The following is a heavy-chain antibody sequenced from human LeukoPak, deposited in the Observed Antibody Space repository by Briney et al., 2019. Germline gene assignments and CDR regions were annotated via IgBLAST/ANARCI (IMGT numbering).Heavy chain of an antibody. CDR1: GGSISSSDYY. CDR3: ARALGYCSGGSCTRGYNWFDP. J-gene: IGHJ5*02. Sequence: ASETLSLTCTVSGGSISSSDYYWGWIRQPPGKGLEWIGSIYYGGSTYYNPSLKSRVTISVDTSMNQFSLKLSFVTTADTAVYYCARALGYCSGGSCTRGYNWFDPWGQGTLVTVPS. V-gene: IGHV4-39*01. CDR2: IYYGGST. D-gene: IGHD2-15*01.